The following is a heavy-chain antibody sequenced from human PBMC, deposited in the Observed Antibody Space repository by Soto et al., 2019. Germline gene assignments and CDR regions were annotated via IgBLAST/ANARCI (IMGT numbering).Heavy chain of an antibody. CDR2: MNPNSGNT. Sequence: ASVKVSCKASGYTFTSYDINWVRQATGQGLEWMGWMNPNSGNTGYAQKFQGRVTMTRNTSISTAYMELSSLRSEDTAVYYCARGPGGYYDSSGYYVDYWGQGTLVTVSS. J-gene: IGHJ4*02. D-gene: IGHD3-22*01. V-gene: IGHV1-8*01. CDR1: GYTFTSYD. CDR3: ARGPGGYYDSSGYYVDY.